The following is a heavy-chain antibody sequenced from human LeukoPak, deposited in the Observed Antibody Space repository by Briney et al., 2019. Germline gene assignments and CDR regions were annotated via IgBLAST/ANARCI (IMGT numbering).Heavy chain of an antibody. CDR2: IYYSGST. CDR3: ARGFAYDYVWGSYPAPFDY. CDR1: GASISSYY. V-gene: IGHV4-59*01. D-gene: IGHD3-16*02. J-gene: IGHJ4*02. Sequence: PSETLSLTCTVSGASISSYYWTWIRQPPEKGLEGIGYIYYSGSTNYNPSLKSRVTISVDTSKNQFSLKLSSVTAADTAVYYCARGFAYDYVWGSYPAPFDYWGQGTLVTVSS.